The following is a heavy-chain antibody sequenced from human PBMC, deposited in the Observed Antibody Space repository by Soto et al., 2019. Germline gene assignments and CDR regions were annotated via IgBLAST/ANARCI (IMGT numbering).Heavy chain of an antibody. CDR3: ARDQVYCSGGSCPNWFDS. CDR1: GFPFSSYA. CDR2: ISYDGSNK. D-gene: IGHD2-15*01. J-gene: IGHJ5*01. Sequence: PGVSLRLSCAASGFPFSSYAMHWVRQAPGKGLEWVAVISYDGSNKYYADSVKGRFTISRDNSKNTLYLQMNSLRAEDTAVYYCARDQVYCSGGSCPNWFDSWGQGTRVTVSS. V-gene: IGHV3-30-3*01.